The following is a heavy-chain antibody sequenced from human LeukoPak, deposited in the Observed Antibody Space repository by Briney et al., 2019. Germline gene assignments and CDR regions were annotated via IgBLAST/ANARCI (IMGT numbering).Heavy chain of an antibody. CDR1: GGSFSGYY. CDR2: INHSGST. J-gene: IGHJ5*02. CDR3: ARGGYCSSTSCYIWWSSNWFDP. Sequence: SETLSLTCAVYGGSFSGYYWSWIRQPPEKGLEWIGEINHSGSTNYNPSLKSRVTISVDTSKNQFSLKLSSVTAADTAVYYCARGGYCSSTSCYIWWSSNWFDPWGQGTLVTVSS. V-gene: IGHV4-34*01. D-gene: IGHD2-2*02.